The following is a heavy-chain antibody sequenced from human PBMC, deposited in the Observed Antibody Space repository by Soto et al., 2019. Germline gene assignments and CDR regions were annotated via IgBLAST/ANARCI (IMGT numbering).Heavy chain of an antibody. Sequence: PSETLSLTCTVSGGSISIYYWSWVRQPPGKGLEWIGYIYYSGSTNYNPSLKSRVTISVDTSKNQFSLKLSSVTAADTAVYYCARAKPTAATRVFYYYYMDVWGKGTTVTVSS. V-gene: IGHV4-59*01. CDR1: GGSISIYY. CDR2: IYYSGST. D-gene: IGHD2-15*01. J-gene: IGHJ6*03. CDR3: ARAKPTAATRVFYYYYMDV.